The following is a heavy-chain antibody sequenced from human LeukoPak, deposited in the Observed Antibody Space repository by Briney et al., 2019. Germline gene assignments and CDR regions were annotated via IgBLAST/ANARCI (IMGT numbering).Heavy chain of an antibody. CDR2: ISYDGSNK. V-gene: IGHV3-30*03. J-gene: IGHJ6*02. D-gene: IGHD6-13*01. CDR3: ARSQQPPYYYGMDV. Sequence: HPGGSLRLSCAASGFTFSSYGMHWVRQAPGKGLEWVAVISYDGSNKYYADSVKGRFTISRDNSKNTLYLQMNSLRAEDTAVYYCARSQQPPYYYGMDVWGQGTTVTVSS. CDR1: GFTFSSYG.